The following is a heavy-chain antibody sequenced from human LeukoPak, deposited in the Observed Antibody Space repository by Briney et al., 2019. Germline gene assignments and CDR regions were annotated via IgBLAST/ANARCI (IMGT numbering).Heavy chain of an antibody. Sequence: SGGSLRLSCAASGFTFSSYAMSWVRQAPGKGLEWVSAISGSGGSTYYADSVKGRFTISRDNSKNTLYLQMNSLRAEDTAVYYCAKSAWDYYGSGSYKNWGQGTLVTVSS. J-gene: IGHJ4*02. CDR2: ISGSGGST. CDR1: GFTFSSYA. D-gene: IGHD3-10*01. CDR3: AKSAWDYYGSGSYKN. V-gene: IGHV3-23*01.